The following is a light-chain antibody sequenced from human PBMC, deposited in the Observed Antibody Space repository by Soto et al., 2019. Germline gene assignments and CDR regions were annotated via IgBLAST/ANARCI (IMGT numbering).Light chain of an antibody. CDR2: ENN. V-gene: IGLV1-51*02. J-gene: IGLJ3*02. CDR1: GSNIGNNY. CDR3: GGWDSSLSVWV. Sequence: QSVLTQPPSVSAAPGQKVTISCSGSGSNIGNNYVSWYQQLPGTAPKLLIYENNKRPSGIPDRFSGSKSGTSATLGITGLQTGDEADYYCGGWDSSLSVWVFGGGTKVTVL.